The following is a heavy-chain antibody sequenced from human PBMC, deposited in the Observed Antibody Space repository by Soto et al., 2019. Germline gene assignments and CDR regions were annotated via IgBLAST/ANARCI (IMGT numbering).Heavy chain of an antibody. Sequence: ASVKVSCKVSGYSFSEMSMHWVRQTPEKGLEWMGSFDGEDGQTMYAQKFQGRVTITADKSTSTAYMELSSLRSEDTAVYYCARGIMGEVVITNVRAWFDPWGQGTLVTVSS. V-gene: IGHV1-24*01. CDR2: FDGEDGQT. D-gene: IGHD3-22*01. CDR1: GYSFSEMS. J-gene: IGHJ5*02. CDR3: ARGIMGEVVITNVRAWFDP.